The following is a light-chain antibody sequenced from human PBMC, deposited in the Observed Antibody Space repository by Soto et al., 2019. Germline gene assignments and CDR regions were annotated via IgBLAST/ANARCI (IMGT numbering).Light chain of an antibody. V-gene: IGLV2-14*01. CDR1: SSDVGGYNY. Sequence: QSALTQPASVSGSPGQSITISCTGTSSDVGGYNYVSWYQQHPGKAPKLMIYEVSNRPSGVSNRFSGSKSGNTASLTISGLQAEHEADYYCSSYTSSRTMVFGGGTKVTVL. CDR3: SSYTSSRTMV. J-gene: IGLJ2*01. CDR2: EVS.